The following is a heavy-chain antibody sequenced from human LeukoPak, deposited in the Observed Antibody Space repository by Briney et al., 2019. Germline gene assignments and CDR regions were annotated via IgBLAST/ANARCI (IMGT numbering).Heavy chain of an antibody. CDR2: INGDGGRR. CDR3: TSASSHRTAAGGDY. V-gene: IGHV3-74*01. CDR1: GFTFSTYW. Sequence: GGALRLSCAASGFTFSTYWMHWVRQAPGKGLVWVSRINGDGGRRNYADSVKGRFTISRDNAKKTLYLQMSSLRVEDTAVYYCTSASSHRTAAGGDYWGQGTLVTVST. J-gene: IGHJ4*02. D-gene: IGHD6-13*01.